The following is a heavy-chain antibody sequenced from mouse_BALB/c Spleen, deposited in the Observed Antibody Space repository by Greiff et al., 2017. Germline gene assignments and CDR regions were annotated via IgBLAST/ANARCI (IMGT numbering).Heavy chain of an antibody. D-gene: IGHD1-1*01. J-gene: IGHJ2*01. CDR1: GYAFSSYW. CDR2: IYPGDGDT. CDR3: ARQYYGSSGY. Sequence: QVQLQQSGAELVRPGSSVKISCKASGYAFSSYWMNWVKQRPGQGLEWIGQIYPGDGDTNYNGKFKGKATLTADKSSSTAYMQLSSLTSEDSAVYFCARQYYGSSGYWGQGTTRTVSS. V-gene: IGHV1-80*01.